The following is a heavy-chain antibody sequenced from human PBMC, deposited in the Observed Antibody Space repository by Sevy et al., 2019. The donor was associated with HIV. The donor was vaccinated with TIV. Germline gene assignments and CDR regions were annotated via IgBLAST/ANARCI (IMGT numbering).Heavy chain of an antibody. CDR2: IIPIFGTA. CDR3: AREFVSGYGMDV. V-gene: IGHV1-69*13. D-gene: IGHD3-10*01. Sequence: ASVKVSCKASGGTFSSYAISWVRQATGQGLEWMGGIIPIFGTANYAQKFQGRVTITADESTSTAYMELSSLRSEDTAVYYCAREFVSGYGMDVWGQGTTVTVSS. J-gene: IGHJ6*02. CDR1: GGTFSSYA.